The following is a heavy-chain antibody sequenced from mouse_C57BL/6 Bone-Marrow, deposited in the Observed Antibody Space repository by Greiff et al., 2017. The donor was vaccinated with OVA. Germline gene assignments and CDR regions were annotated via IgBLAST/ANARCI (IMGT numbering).Heavy chain of an antibody. D-gene: IGHD2-5*01. J-gene: IGHJ3*01. CDR3: ARGGAYYSNYGFAY. V-gene: IGHV1-63*01. Sequence: VQLQQSGAELVRPGTSVKMSCKASGYTFTNYWIGWAKQRPGHGLEWIGDIYPGGGYTNYNEKFKGNATLTADKSSSTAYMQFSSLTSEDSAIYYCARGGAYYSNYGFAYWGQGTLVTVSA. CDR2: IYPGGGYT. CDR1: GYTFTNYW.